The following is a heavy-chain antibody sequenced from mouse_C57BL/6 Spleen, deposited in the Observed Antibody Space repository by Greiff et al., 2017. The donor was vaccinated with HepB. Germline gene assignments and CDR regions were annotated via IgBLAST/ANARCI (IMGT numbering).Heavy chain of an antibody. CDR1: GFTFSDYG. CDR2: ISSGSSTI. V-gene: IGHV5-17*01. Sequence: EVKLMESGGGLVKPGGSLKLSCAASGFTFSDYGMHWVRQAPEKGLEWVAYISSGSSTIYYADTVKGRFTISRDNAKNTLFLQMTSLRSEDTAMYYCARLDDGYYYFDYWGQGTTLTVSS. CDR3: ARLDDGYYYFDY. D-gene: IGHD2-3*01. J-gene: IGHJ2*01.